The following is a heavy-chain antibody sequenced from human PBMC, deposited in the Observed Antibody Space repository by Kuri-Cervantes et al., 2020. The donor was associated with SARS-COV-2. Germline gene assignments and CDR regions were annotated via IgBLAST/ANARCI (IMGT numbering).Heavy chain of an antibody. J-gene: IGHJ4*02. Sequence: GESLKISCAASGFTFSSYAMSWVRQAPGKGLEWVSVIYSGGSSTNYADSVKGRFTISRDNSKNTLYLQMNSLRAEDTAVYYCAKVAKYYDFWSGPSAAYYFDYWGQGTLVTVSS. CDR1: GFTFSSYA. CDR2: IYSGGSST. V-gene: IGHV3-23*03. D-gene: IGHD3-3*01. CDR3: AKVAKYYDFWSGPSAAYYFDY.